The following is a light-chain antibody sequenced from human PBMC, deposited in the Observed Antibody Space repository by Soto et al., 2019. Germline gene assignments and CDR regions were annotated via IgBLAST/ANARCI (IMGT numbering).Light chain of an antibody. CDR2: GAS. V-gene: IGKV3-15*01. J-gene: IGKJ1*01. CDR1: QSVSSN. CDR3: QQYNNWPPVT. Sequence: LMTQAAAPLSVSPGERAALSWPASQSVSSNLAWSQQKPGQAPRLLIYGASTRATGIPARLSGSGCATEFTLTISSLQSEAFAVYYCQQYNNWPPVTFGQGTKVDIK.